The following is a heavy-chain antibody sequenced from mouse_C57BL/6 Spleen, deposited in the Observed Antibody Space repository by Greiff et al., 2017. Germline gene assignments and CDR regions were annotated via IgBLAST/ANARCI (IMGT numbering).Heavy chain of an antibody. Sequence: EVQGVESGGGLVQPGGSLSISCAASGFTFTDYYMSWVRQPPGKALEWLGVIRNKANGYTTEYSASVKGRLTISRYNSQSILYLQMNALKAEDSATEYCARSGSSYWYFDVWGTGTTVTVSS. CDR3: ARSGSSYWYFDV. J-gene: IGHJ1*03. CDR2: IRNKANGYTT. V-gene: IGHV7-3*01. D-gene: IGHD1-1*01. CDR1: GFTFTDYY.